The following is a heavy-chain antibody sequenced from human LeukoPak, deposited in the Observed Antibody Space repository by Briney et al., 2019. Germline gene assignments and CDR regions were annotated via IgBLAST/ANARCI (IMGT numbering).Heavy chain of an antibody. CDR1: GGPFSGYY. CDR3: ARQRNWTPHYYYYMDV. J-gene: IGHJ6*03. CDR2: INHSGST. Sequence: SETLSLTCAVYGGPFSGYYWSWIRQPPGKGLEWIGEINHSGSTTYNPSLKSRVTISVDTSKNQFSLKLSSVTAADTAVYYCARQRNWTPHYYYYMDVWGKGTTVTVSS. D-gene: IGHD1-1*01. V-gene: IGHV4-34*01.